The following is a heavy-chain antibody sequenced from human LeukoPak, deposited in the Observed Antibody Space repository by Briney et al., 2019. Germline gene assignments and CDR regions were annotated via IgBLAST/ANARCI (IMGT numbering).Heavy chain of an antibody. D-gene: IGHD2-2*01. CDR2: IRYDGSNK. V-gene: IGHV3-30*02. CDR3: AKGYCSGTSCCSGLD. Sequence: PGGSLRLSCAASGFTFSSYGMHWVRQAPGKGLEWVAFIRYDGSNKYYADSVKGRFTISRDNSKNTLSLQMNSLRPEDTAVYYCAKGYCSGTSCCSGLDWGQGTLVTVSS. CDR1: GFTFSSYG. J-gene: IGHJ4*02.